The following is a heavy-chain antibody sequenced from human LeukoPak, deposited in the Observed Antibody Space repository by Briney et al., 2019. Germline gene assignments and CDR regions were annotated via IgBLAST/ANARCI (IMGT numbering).Heavy chain of an antibody. Sequence: SETLSLTCAVSGGSISSSNWWSWVRQPPGKGLEWIGEIYHSGSTNYNPSPKSRVTISVDTSKNQFSLKLSSVTAADTAVYYCARGSYDSSGSDNKIFDYWGQGTLVTVSS. V-gene: IGHV4-4*02. D-gene: IGHD3-22*01. CDR2: IYHSGST. CDR3: ARGSYDSSGSDNKIFDY. J-gene: IGHJ4*02. CDR1: GGSISSSNW.